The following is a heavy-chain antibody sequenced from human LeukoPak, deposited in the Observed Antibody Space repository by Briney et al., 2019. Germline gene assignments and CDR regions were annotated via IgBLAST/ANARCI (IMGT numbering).Heavy chain of an antibody. Sequence: GGSLRLSCAASGFTFSSYSMSWVRQAPGKGLEWVSSISSRSSYISYADSVKGRFTISRDNAKNSLYLQMNSLRAEDTAVYYCARGPPFDYWGQGTVVTVSS. CDR2: ISSRSSYI. J-gene: IGHJ4*02. CDR3: ARGPPFDY. V-gene: IGHV3-21*01. CDR1: GFTFSSYS.